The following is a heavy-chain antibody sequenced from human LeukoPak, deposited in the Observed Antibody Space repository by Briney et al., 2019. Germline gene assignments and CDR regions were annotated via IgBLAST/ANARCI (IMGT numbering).Heavy chain of an antibody. V-gene: IGHV3-21*01. D-gene: IGHD3-22*01. CDR1: GFTFSTYS. CDR2: ISRSSIYK. Sequence: GGSLRLSCAASGFTFSTYSMNWVRQAPGKGLEWVSSISRSSIYKYYADSVKGRFTISRDNAKNSMYLQMNSLRAEDTAVYYCALSGYYDSSGYYYYYYYMDVWGKGTTVTISS. J-gene: IGHJ6*03. CDR3: ALSGYYDSSGYYYYYYYMDV.